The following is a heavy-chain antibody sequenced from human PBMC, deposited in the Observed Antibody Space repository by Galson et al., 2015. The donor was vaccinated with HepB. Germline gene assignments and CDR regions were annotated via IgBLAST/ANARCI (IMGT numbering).Heavy chain of an antibody. Sequence: SVKVSCKASGYTFTSYGISWVRQAPGQGLEWMGWISAYNGNTNYAQKVRGRVTMTTKTSTSTADMELRSLRSDDTAVYYCARAIDCRSTSCCYLDSWGQGTLVTVSS. D-gene: IGHD2-2*01. J-gene: IGHJ4*02. V-gene: IGHV1-18*04. CDR3: ARAIDCRSTSCCYLDS. CDR2: ISAYNGNT. CDR1: GYTFTSYG.